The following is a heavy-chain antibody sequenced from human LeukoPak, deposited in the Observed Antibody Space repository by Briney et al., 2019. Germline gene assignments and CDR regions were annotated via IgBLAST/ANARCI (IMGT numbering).Heavy chain of an antibody. CDR2: IYYSGST. CDR1: GGSISSSSYY. D-gene: IGHD3-3*01. J-gene: IGHJ4*02. CDR3: ARDDFWSGDDY. Sequence: SETLSLTCTVSGGSISSSSYYWGWIRQPPGKGLEWIGSIYYSGSTYYNPSLKSRVTISVDTSKNQFSLKLSSVTAADTAVYYCARDDFWSGDDYWGQGTLVTVSS. V-gene: IGHV4-39*02.